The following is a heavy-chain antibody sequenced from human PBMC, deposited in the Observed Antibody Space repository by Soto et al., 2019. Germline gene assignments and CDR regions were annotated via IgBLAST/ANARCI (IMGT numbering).Heavy chain of an antibody. J-gene: IGHJ3*01. Sequence: QVQLVQSGAEVKKPGSSVKVSCKASGGTFSSYAISWVRQAPGQGLAWMGGIIPIFGTANYAQKFQGRVTITADESTSTAYMELSSLRSEDTAVYYCAIAPSYGDYVSHAFDLWGQGTMGTGSS. CDR2: IIPIFGTA. D-gene: IGHD4-17*01. V-gene: IGHV1-69*01. CDR3: AIAPSYGDYVSHAFDL. CDR1: GGTFSSYA.